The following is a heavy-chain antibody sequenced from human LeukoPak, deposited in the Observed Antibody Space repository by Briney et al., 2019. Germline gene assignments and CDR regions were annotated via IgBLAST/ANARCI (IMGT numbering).Heavy chain of an antibody. Sequence: SETLSLTCTVSGGSISSYYWSWIRQPAGKGLEWIGRIYTSGSTNYNPSLKSRVTMSVDTSKDHFSLNLSSVTATDTAVYFCVRLLGGYFAGNTFDIWGQGTVVSVSS. V-gene: IGHV4-4*07. CDR3: VRLLGGYFAGNTFDI. CDR2: IYTSGST. J-gene: IGHJ3*02. D-gene: IGHD3-9*01. CDR1: GGSISSYY.